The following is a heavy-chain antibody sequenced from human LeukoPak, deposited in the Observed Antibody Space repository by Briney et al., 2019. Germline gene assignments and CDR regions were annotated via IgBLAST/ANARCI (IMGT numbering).Heavy chain of an antibody. J-gene: IGHJ4*02. D-gene: IGHD3-10*01. V-gene: IGHV4-59*01. CDR2: IYYSGST. CDR3: ARGLPYGSGQVDY. Sequence: SETLSLTCTVSGGSISSYYGSWIRQPPGKGLEWIGYIYYSGSTNYNPSLKSRVTISVDTSKNQFSLKLSSVTAADTAVYYCARGLPYGSGQVDYWGQGTLVTVSS. CDR1: GGSISSYY.